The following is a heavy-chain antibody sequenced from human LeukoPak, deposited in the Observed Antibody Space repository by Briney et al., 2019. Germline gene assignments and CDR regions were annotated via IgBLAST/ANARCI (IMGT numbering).Heavy chain of an antibody. Sequence: ASVKVSCKTSGYTFTYYVISWVRQAPGQGLEWMGWINAYNGDTNDAQKFQGRVTMTTDTSTSTAYMELRSLRSDDTAVYYCARGEKPYDYWGQGTLVSVSS. CDR3: ARGEKPYDY. D-gene: IGHD1-26*01. CDR2: INAYNGDT. CDR1: GYTFTYYV. J-gene: IGHJ4*02. V-gene: IGHV1-18*01.